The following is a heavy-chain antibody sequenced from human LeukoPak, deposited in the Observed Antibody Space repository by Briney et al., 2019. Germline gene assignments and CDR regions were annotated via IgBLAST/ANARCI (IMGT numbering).Heavy chain of an antibody. V-gene: IGHV4-30-4*01. Sequence: SQTLSLTCTVSGGSISIGDYYWSWIRQPPGKGLEWIGYIYYSGSTYYNPSLKSRVTISVDTSKNQFSLKLSSVTAADTAVYYCAREKQASGSYYADYWGQGTLVTVSS. D-gene: IGHD1-26*01. J-gene: IGHJ4*02. CDR1: GGSISIGDYY. CDR2: IYYSGST. CDR3: AREKQASGSYYADY.